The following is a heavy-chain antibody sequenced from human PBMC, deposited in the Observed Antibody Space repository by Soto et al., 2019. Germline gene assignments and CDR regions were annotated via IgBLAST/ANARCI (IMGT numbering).Heavy chain of an antibody. J-gene: IGHJ4*02. CDR2: ITSKTDGGTI. D-gene: IGHD1-1*01. Sequence: PGGSLRLSCAASGFTFSNAWMNWVRQAPGKGLEWVGRITSKTDGGTIDYGAPVKGRFTISRDDSKNTLYVQMNSLKIEDTAVYYCTARTSGTTNWGQGTLVTVSS. CDR3: TARTSGTTN. CDR1: GFTFSNAW. V-gene: IGHV3-15*07.